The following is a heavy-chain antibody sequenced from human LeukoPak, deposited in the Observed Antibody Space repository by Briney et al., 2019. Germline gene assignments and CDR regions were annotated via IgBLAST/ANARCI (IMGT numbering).Heavy chain of an antibody. V-gene: IGHV1-8*01. Sequence: ASVKVSXKASGYTFTSYDINWVRQATGQGLEWMGWMNPNSGNTGYAQKFQGRVTMTRNTSISTAYMELSSLRSEDTAVYYCARAGAGDDYFDYWGQGTLVTVSS. CDR2: MNPNSGNT. CDR3: ARAGAGDDYFDY. J-gene: IGHJ4*02. CDR1: GYTFTSYD. D-gene: IGHD1-26*01.